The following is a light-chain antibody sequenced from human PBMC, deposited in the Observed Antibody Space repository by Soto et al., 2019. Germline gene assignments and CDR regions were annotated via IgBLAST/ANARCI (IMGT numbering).Light chain of an antibody. CDR3: QQYNYYPYT. CDR1: QSVSSW. J-gene: IGKJ2*01. V-gene: IGKV1-5*01. Sequence: DIQMTQSPSTLSASVGDTITITCRASQSVSSWLAWYHQKPGQAPKLLIYGASSLESGVPARFSGSGSGTEFSLTINSLQPDDFATYYCQQYNYYPYTFGGGTKLEIK. CDR2: GAS.